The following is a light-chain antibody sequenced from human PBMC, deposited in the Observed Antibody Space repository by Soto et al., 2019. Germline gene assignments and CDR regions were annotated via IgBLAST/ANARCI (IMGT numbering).Light chain of an antibody. CDR1: QSVSSD. CDR2: AAS. Sequence: IQMTQSPSSLSASVGEICIMSFRASQSVSSDLNWYQQKAGKPPKLLIFAASSLQSGVPPRFSGSGSGTHFTLTISNLQPEDFATYYCQHIYSIPITFGQGTRLEIK. V-gene: IGKV1-39*01. CDR3: QHIYSIPIT. J-gene: IGKJ5*01.